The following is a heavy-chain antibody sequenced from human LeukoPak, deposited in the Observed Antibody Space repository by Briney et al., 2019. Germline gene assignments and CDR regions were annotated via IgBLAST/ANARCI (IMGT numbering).Heavy chain of an antibody. CDR3: ARASALGTVTPYYGMDV. D-gene: IGHD4-17*01. J-gene: IGHJ6*02. V-gene: IGHV3-53*01. Sequence: QPGGSLRLSCAASGFTVSSNYMSWVRQAPGKGLEWVSVIYSGGSTYYADSVKGRFTISRDNSKNTLYLRMNSLRAEDTAVYYCARASALGTVTPYYGMDVWGQGTTVTVSS. CDR1: GFTVSSNY. CDR2: IYSGGST.